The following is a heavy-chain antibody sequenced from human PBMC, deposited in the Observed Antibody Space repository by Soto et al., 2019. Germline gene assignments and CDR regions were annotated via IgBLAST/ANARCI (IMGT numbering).Heavy chain of an antibody. CDR1: GGSLTSFY. V-gene: IGHV4-4*07. J-gene: IGHJ5*02. CDR3: ARSGKGVVRGPIGSPAGWFDP. CDR2: IYGSGRP. Sequence: SETLSLTCTVSGGSLTSFYWSWIRQPAGKGLEWVGRIYGSGRPTYNPSLTSRFTMSLDVSLNPISLNLSSVTAADTAVYFCARSGKGVVRGPIGSPAGWFDPWGRGTLVTVSS. D-gene: IGHD3-10*01.